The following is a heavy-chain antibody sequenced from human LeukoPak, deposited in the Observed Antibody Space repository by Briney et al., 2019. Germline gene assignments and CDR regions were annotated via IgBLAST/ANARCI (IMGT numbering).Heavy chain of an antibody. CDR2: LNSSGGST. CDR1: GYTFTSYY. V-gene: IGHV1-46*01. Sequence: ASEKVSCKASGYTFTSYYIHWVRQAPGQGLEWMGILNSSGGSTTYAQKFQGRITMTRDASTSTVYMELRSLRSEDTAVYYCARDRWELPYYFDYWGQGTLVTVSS. D-gene: IGHD1-26*01. J-gene: IGHJ4*02. CDR3: ARDRWELPYYFDY.